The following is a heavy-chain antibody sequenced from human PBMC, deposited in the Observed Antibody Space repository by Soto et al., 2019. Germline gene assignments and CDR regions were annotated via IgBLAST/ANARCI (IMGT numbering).Heavy chain of an antibody. D-gene: IGHD1-1*01. CDR2: INESGST. Sequence: QVQLQQWGAGLVKPSETLSLSCAVYGQSFSGHSWAWIRQPPGKGLEWIGEINESGSTYYNPSLKSRVTLSTDTSKNQFSLKLSSVSAADTAAYFCARGSGIVALPGELEEVKYDYWGQGTLVNVSS. J-gene: IGHJ4*02. CDR3: ARGSGIVALPGELEEVKYDY. CDR1: GQSFSGHS. V-gene: IGHV4-34*01.